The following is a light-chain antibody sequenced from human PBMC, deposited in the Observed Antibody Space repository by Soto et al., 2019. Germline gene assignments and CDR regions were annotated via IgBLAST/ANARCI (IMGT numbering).Light chain of an antibody. CDR2: EVS. Sequence: QSVLTQPASVSGSPGQSITISCAGTSNDVGGYNYVSWYQQHPGKAPKLLIYEVSHRPARVSHRFSGSKSGDTASLTIAGLQAEDEADYYCNSYLRGTTLRVFGTGTKLTVL. CDR3: NSYLRGTTLRV. J-gene: IGLJ1*01. V-gene: IGLV2-14*01. CDR1: SNDVGGYNY.